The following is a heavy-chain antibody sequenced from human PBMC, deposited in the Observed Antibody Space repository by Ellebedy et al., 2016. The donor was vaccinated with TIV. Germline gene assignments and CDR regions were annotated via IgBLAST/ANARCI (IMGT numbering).Heavy chain of an antibody. Sequence: ASVKVSCKASGGTFNSYAISWVRQAPGQGLEWMGRIIPILGITNYAQKFQGRVTITADRSTSTAYMELRSLRSEDTALYYCARDEGYGEYEHWGQGTLVTVSS. D-gene: IGHD4-17*01. J-gene: IGHJ1*01. CDR3: ARDEGYGEYEH. CDR2: IIPILGIT. V-gene: IGHV1-69*04. CDR1: GGTFNSYA.